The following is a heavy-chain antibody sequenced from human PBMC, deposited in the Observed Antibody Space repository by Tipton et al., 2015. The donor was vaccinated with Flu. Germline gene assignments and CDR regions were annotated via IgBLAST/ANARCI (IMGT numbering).Heavy chain of an antibody. J-gene: IGHJ4*02. CDR3: ARGYDILTDGGGFFDY. CDR2: IWFDGSNK. V-gene: IGHV3-33*01. CDR1: GFTFSSYA. Sequence: SGFTFSSYAMHWVRQAPGKGLEWVAGIWFDGSNKYYADSVKGRFTFSRDNSKNTLYLQMNSLRAEDTAVYYCARGYDILTDGGGFFDYWGQGTLVTVSS. D-gene: IGHD3-9*01.